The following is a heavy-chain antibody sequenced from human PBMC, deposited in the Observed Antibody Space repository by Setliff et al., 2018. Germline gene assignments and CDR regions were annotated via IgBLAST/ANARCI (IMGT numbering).Heavy chain of an antibody. CDR3: AREVGENGGNSANWFDP. CDR2: ISDSGST. Sequence: SETLSLTCTVSGGSISSHYWSWIRQPPGKGLEWIAYISDSGSTNYNPSLKSRVTISLDTSKNQSSLKLSSVTAADTAVYYCAREVGENGGNSANWFDPWGQGTLVTVSS. D-gene: IGHD2-21*02. CDR1: GGSISSHY. V-gene: IGHV4-59*11. J-gene: IGHJ5*02.